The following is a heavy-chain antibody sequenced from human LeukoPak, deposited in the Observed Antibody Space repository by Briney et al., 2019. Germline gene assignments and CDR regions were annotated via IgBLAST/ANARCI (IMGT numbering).Heavy chain of an antibody. CDR3: ARAEWELDDYYYYMDV. D-gene: IGHD1-26*01. CDR1: GYSISSGYY. V-gene: IGHV4-38-2*02. J-gene: IGHJ6*03. Sequence: SETLSLTCTVSGYSISSGYYWGWIRQPPGKGLEWIGSIYHSGSTYYNPSLKSRVTISVGTSKNQFSLKLSSVTAADTAVYYCARAEWELDDYYYYMDVWGKGTTVTVSS. CDR2: IYHSGST.